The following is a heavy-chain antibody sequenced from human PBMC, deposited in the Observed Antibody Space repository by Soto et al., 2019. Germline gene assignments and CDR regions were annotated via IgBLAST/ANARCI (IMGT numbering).Heavy chain of an antibody. D-gene: IGHD3-10*01. V-gene: IGHV4-4*02. CDR2: IYHNGRT. CDR1: GIPISSYDW. Sequence: QVHLEESGPGLVRPSGTLALICNVSGIPISSYDWWTWVRQTPGKGMEWIGEIYHNGRTNYNPSLKSRVSLSVDKSKNQFSLNLQSLTAADTAVYYCARGTLIVSSTRNWFDPWGPGTQVTVSS. J-gene: IGHJ5*02. CDR3: ARGTLIVSSTRNWFDP.